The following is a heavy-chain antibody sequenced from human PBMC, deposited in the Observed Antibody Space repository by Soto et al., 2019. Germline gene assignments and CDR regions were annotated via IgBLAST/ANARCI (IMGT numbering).Heavy chain of an antibody. D-gene: IGHD5-12*01. CDR3: ARSIVAGDEDFDY. J-gene: IGHJ4*02. V-gene: IGHV4-59*12. CDR2: VDDNGRP. CDR1: GGSPSYYY. Sequence: PSETLSLTCTISGGSPSYYYWTWIRQPPGKGLEWIGNVDDNGRPNYNPSLRSRVTISVDTSNNQFSLILSSVTAADTAVYYCARSIVAGDEDFDYWGQGTLVTVSS.